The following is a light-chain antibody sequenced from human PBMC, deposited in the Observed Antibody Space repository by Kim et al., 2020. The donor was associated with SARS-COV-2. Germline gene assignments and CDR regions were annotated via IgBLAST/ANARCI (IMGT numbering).Light chain of an antibody. Sequence: PASTSCRSSPSSRHTNGLYCLEWYLQEPGRSPPLLIYLTSTRASGVPDRFSGSGSGTDFTLKSSRVEAGGVGVYYCMQSIQAPWTFGQGAKVDIK. CDR2: LTS. CDR1: PSSRHTNGLYC. CDR3: MQSIQAPWT. V-gene: IGKV2-28*01. J-gene: IGKJ1*01.